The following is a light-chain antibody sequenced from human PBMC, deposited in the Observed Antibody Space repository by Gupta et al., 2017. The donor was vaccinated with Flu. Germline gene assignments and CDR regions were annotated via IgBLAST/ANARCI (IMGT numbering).Light chain of an antibody. CDR2: GAS. Sequence: IVLTQSPGTLSLSPGERATLSCRASEGVRSNYLAWYQQKVGQAPRLLISGASTRATGIPDRFSGGGSGTEFTLTISRREPEDFAVYYCHQYGRSPRTFGQGTKVEIK. CDR1: EGVRSNY. V-gene: IGKV3-20*01. CDR3: HQYGRSPRT. J-gene: IGKJ1*01.